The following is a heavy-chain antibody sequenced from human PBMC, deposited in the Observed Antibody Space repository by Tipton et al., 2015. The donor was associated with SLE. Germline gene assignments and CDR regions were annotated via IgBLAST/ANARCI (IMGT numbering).Heavy chain of an antibody. D-gene: IGHD3-22*01. CDR3: ARGVGDTSGYLDY. V-gene: IGHV4-39*07. J-gene: IGHJ4*02. Sequence: TLSLTCTVSGGSIRSSTYYWGWIRQPPGKGLEWIGRLDYSGSTYYNPSLKSRINISVDTSKNQFSLKLSSVTDADTAVYYCARGVGDTSGYLDYWGLGTLVTVSS. CDR1: GGSIRSSTYY. CDR2: LDYSGST.